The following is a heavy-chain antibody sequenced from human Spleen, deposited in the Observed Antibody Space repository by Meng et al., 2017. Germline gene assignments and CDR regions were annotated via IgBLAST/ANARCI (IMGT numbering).Heavy chain of an antibody. J-gene: IGHJ4*02. CDR1: GFTFSSYE. CDR3: ARGYYYDSSGPFDY. V-gene: IGHV3-48*03. CDR2: ISSSGSTI. D-gene: IGHD3-22*01. Sequence: GESLKISCAASGFTFSSYEMNWVRQAPGKGLEWVSYISSSGSTIYYADSVKGRFTISRDNAKNSLYLQMNSLRAEDTALYYCARGYYYDSSGPFDYWGQGTLVTVSS.